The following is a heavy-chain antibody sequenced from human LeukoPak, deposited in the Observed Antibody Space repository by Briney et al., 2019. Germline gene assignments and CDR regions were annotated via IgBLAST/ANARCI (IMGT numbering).Heavy chain of an antibody. V-gene: IGHV4-30-2*01. CDR2: IYHSGST. CDR1: GGSISSGGYS. D-gene: IGHD5-24*01. J-gene: IGHJ4*02. Sequence: SETLSLTCAVSGGSISSGGYSWSWIRQPPGKGLEWIGYIYHSGSTYYNPSLKSRVTISVDRSKNQFSLKLSSVTAADTAVYYCARAMAGGYYFDYWGQGTLVTVSS. CDR3: ARAMAGGYYFDY.